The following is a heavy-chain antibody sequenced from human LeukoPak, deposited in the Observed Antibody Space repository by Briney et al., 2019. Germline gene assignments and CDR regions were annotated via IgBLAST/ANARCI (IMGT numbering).Heavy chain of an antibody. CDR2: IFHSGST. D-gene: IGHD4-23*01. V-gene: IGHV4-31*03. CDR3: ARHDYGGYFDY. J-gene: IGHJ4*02. CDR1: GGSISSGGFY. Sequence: PSETLSLTCTVSGGSISSGGFYWSWIRQHPGKGLEWIGFIFHSGSTLYNPSLKSRLSTSADTSKNQFSLTMSSVTAADTAIYYCARHDYGGYFDYWGQGTLVTVSP.